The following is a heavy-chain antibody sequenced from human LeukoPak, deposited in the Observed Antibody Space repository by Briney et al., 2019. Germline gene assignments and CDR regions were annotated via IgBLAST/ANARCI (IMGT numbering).Heavy chain of an antibody. J-gene: IGHJ4*02. D-gene: IGHD6-19*01. CDR2: ISGDGGST. CDR3: ARESDSSGWYDY. V-gene: IGHV3-43*02. Sequence: GGSLRLSCAAPGLKFDDYAIHWVRQAPGQGLEWVSLISGDGGSTFYADSVRGRFTISRDNSKNSLYLQMSSLRSEDTASYFCARESDSSGWYDYWGQGTLVTVSS. CDR1: GLKFDDYA.